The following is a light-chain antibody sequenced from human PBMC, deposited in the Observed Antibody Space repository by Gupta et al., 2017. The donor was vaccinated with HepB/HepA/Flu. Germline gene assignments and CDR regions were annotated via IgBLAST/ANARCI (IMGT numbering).Light chain of an antibody. Sequence: QSALTQPASVSGSPGQSITISCTGTSSDVGGYNYVSWYQQHPGKAPKLMIYDDSNRPSGVSNRFSGSKSGTTASLTISGLQAEDEADYYCRSYTSSSTLYVFGTGTKVTVL. CDR2: DDS. CDR3: RSYTSSSTLYV. CDR1: SSDVGGYNY. V-gene: IGLV2-14*01. J-gene: IGLJ1*01.